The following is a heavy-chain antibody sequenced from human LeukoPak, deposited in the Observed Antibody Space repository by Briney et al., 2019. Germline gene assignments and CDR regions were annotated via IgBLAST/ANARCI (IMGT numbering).Heavy chain of an antibody. J-gene: IGHJ4*02. V-gene: IGHV3-20*04. D-gene: IGHD3-22*01. CDR2: INWNGGST. CDR1: GFTFDDYG. CDR3: ARPTTYYYDSSGCPFDY. Sequence: PGGSLRLSCAAPGFTFDDYGMSWVRQAPGKGLEWVSGINWNGGSTGYADSVKGRFTISRDNAKNSLYLQMNSLRAEDTALYYCARPTTYYYDSSGCPFDYWGQGTLVTVSS.